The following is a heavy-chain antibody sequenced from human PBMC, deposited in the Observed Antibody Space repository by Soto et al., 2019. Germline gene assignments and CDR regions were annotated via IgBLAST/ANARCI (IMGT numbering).Heavy chain of an antibody. Sequence: PGGSLRLSCGASGFTFSDDYMSWIRQAPGKGLEWVSYISSSGGTIYYADSVKGRFTISRDNAKNQLSLKFTSMTAADTAVYYCARDMHAGFTHYFDPWGQGTLVTVSS. CDR2: ISSSGGTI. D-gene: IGHD1-26*01. V-gene: IGHV3-11*01. J-gene: IGHJ5*02. CDR3: ARDMHAGFTHYFDP. CDR1: GFTFSDDY.